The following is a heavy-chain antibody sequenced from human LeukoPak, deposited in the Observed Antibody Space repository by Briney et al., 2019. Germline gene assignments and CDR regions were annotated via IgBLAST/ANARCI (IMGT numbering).Heavy chain of an antibody. Sequence: ASVKVSCKASGGTFSSYAISWVRQAPGQGLEWMGGIIPIFGTANYAQKFQGRVTITADESTSTAYMELSSLRSEDTAVYYCASGLEMATISGDAFDIWGQGTMVTVSS. J-gene: IGHJ3*02. CDR3: ASGLEMATISGDAFDI. V-gene: IGHV1-69*13. D-gene: IGHD5-24*01. CDR1: GGTFSSYA. CDR2: IIPIFGTA.